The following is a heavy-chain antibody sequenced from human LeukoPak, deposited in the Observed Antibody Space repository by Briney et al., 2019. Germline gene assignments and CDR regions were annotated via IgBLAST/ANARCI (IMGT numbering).Heavy chain of an antibody. D-gene: IGHD1-26*01. CDR1: GGSFSGYY. CDR3: ASGSYYFDY. Sequence: PSETLSLTCAVYGGSFSGYYWNWIRQPPGKGLEWIGEINHSGSTNYNPSLKSRVTISVDTSKNQFSLKLSSVTAADTAVYYCASGSYYFDYWGQGTLVTVSS. V-gene: IGHV4-34*01. J-gene: IGHJ4*02. CDR2: INHSGST.